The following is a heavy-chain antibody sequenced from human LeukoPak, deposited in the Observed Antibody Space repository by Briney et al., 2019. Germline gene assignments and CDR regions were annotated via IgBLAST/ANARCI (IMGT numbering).Heavy chain of an antibody. CDR1: GGSISSYY. J-gene: IGHJ6*04. CDR3: ARYYYGSGSLSYYYYYGMDD. V-gene: IGHV4-59*01. Sequence: SSETLSLTCTVSGGSISSYYWSWIRQPPGKGLEWIGYIYYSGSTNYNPSLKSRVTISVDTSKNQFSLKLSSVTAADTAVYYCARYYYGSGSLSYYYYYGMDDRGKGTTVTVSS. CDR2: IYYSGST. D-gene: IGHD3-10*01.